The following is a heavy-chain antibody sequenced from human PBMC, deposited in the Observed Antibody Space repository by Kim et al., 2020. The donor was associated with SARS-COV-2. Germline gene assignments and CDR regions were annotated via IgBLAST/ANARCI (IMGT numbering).Heavy chain of an antibody. D-gene: IGHD3-16*02. CDR3: ARGGRVTFGGVIVQYYFDY. Sequence: GRFTISRDNSKNTLYLQMNSLRDEDTAVYYCARGGRVTFGGVIVQYYFDYWGQGTLVTVSS. V-gene: IGHV3-66*01. J-gene: IGHJ4*02.